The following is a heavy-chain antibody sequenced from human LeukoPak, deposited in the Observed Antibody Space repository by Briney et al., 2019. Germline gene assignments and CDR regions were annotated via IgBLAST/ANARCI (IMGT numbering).Heavy chain of an antibody. Sequence: PSQTLSLTCTVSGGSISNGGYYWSWIRQHPGKGLEWIGYIYYSGSTYYNPSLKSRVTISVDTSKNQFSLKLSSVTAADTAVYYCARGVMAGYIPHPVDYWGQGTLATVSS. D-gene: IGHD5-24*01. CDR2: IYYSGST. CDR3: ARGVMAGYIPHPVDY. J-gene: IGHJ4*02. V-gene: IGHV4-31*03. CDR1: GGSISNGGYY.